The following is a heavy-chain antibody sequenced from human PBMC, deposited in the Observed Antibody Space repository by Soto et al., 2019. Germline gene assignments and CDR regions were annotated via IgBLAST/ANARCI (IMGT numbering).Heavy chain of an antibody. Sequence: SETLSLTCAVSGGSISSSNWWDWVRQPPGKGLEWVGEIFHTGSTNYNPSLRSRATISVDKSKNLFSLMLSSVTAADTAVYYCARITFLFDSGAHSYVPDYWGHGILVTVS. CDR3: ARITFLFDSGAHSYVPDY. V-gene: IGHV4-4*02. J-gene: IGHJ4*01. D-gene: IGHD3-16*01. CDR1: GGSISSSNW. CDR2: IFHTGST.